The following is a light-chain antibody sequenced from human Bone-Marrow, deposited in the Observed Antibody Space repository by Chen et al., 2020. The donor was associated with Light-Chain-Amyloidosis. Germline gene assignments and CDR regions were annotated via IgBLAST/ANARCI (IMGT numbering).Light chain of an antibody. CDR3: QSYDSSLSAVV. Sequence: QSVLTQPPSVSGAPGQRVTISCTGSSSNIGATYDVNWYQHLPGTAPKPLFYRNTNRLSGVPDRFAGSKSGTSASLASTGLQAEDEGDYYCQSYDSSLSAVVFGGGTKLTVL. J-gene: IGLJ2*01. CDR2: RNT. CDR1: SSNIGATYD. V-gene: IGLV1-40*01.